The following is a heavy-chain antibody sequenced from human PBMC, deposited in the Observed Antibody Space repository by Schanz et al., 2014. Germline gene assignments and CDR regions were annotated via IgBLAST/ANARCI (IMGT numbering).Heavy chain of an antibody. CDR1: GFTFSSYG. CDR2: IWYDGNNK. V-gene: IGHV3-33*06. D-gene: IGHD4-17*01. Sequence: QVQLVESGGGVVQPGRSLRLSCAASGFTFSSYGMHWVRQAPGKGLEWVAVIWYDGNNKFYADSVKGRFIISRDNSKNTLALQMNSLRAADTALYYCAKDMHKDYGGKPQAFDIWGQGTMVTVSS. J-gene: IGHJ3*02. CDR3: AKDMHKDYGGKPQAFDI.